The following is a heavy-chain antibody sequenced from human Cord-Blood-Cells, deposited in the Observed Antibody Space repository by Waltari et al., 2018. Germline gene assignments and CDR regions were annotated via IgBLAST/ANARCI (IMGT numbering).Heavy chain of an antibody. J-gene: IGHJ3*02. D-gene: IGHD1-26*01. V-gene: IGHV4-34*01. CDR3: ARLKGYSGSYYNAFDI. CDR2: INHSGST. CDR1: GGSFSGSY. Sequence: QVQLQQWGAGLLKPSETLSLTCAVYGGSFSGSYWSWIRQPPGKGLEWIGEINHSGSTNYNPSLKSRVTISVDTSKNQFSLKLSSVTAADTAVYYCARLKGYSGSYYNAFDIWGQGTMVTVSS.